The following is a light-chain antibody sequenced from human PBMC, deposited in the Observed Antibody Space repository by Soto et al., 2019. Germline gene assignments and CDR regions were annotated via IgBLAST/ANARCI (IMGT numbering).Light chain of an antibody. CDR2: GNM. Sequence: QSLLAQPPSVSWAPGQRVTISFTGGSSKIGAGYDLYWYQQLPGTAPKLLIYGNMNGPPGVLDRFSGSKSGTSASLAITGLQAEDEAPYSRRSYGSRLSGFEFGTGTKVPVL. CDR3: RSYGSRLSGFE. J-gene: IGLJ1*01. V-gene: IGLV1-40*01. CDR1: SSKIGAGYD.